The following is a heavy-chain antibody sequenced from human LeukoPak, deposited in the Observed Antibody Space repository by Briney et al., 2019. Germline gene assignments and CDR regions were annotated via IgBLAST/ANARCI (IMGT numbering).Heavy chain of an antibody. J-gene: IGHJ4*02. D-gene: IGHD5/OR15-5a*01. CDR2: IYHGGIT. CDR3: ATLVSTRYYFDY. V-gene: IGHV4-39*01. CDR1: GGSINSGSVF. Sequence: SEALSLTCSVSGGSINSGSVFWNWIRQPAGKGLEWIGNIYHGGITYYNHFNSSLKSRVTISIDTSKNQFSLRLTSVTAADTAVYFCATLVSTRYYFDYWGQGTLVTVSS.